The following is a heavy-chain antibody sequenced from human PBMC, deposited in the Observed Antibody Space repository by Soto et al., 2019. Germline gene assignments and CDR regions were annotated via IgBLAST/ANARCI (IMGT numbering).Heavy chain of an antibody. CDR2: IYYSGST. D-gene: IGHD3-10*01. CDR3: ASKTLWFGELLSGPYYYGMDV. CDR1: GGSISSSSYY. V-gene: IGHV4-39*01. Sequence: PSETLSLACTVSGGSISSSSYYWGWIRQPPGKGLEWIGSIYYSGSTYYNPSLKSRVTISVDTSKNQFSLKLSSVTAADTAVYYCASKTLWFGELLSGPYYYGMDVWGQGTTVT. J-gene: IGHJ6*02.